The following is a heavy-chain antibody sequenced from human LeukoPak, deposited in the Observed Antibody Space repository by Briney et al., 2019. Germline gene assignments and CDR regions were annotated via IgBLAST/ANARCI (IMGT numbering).Heavy chain of an antibody. Sequence: ASETLSLTCAVYGGSFSGYYWSWIRQPPGKGLEWIGEINHSGSTNYNPSLKSRVTISVDTSKNQFSLKLSSVTAADTAVYYCAGSGWYDAFDIWGQGTMVTVSS. CDR3: AGSGWYDAFDI. CDR1: GGSFSGYY. D-gene: IGHD6-19*01. J-gene: IGHJ3*02. V-gene: IGHV4-34*01. CDR2: INHSGST.